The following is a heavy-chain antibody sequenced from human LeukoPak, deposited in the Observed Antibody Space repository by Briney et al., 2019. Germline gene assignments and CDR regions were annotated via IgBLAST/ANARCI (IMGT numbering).Heavy chain of an antibody. CDR1: GFTFSNYA. V-gene: IGHV3-30*04. J-gene: IGHJ4*02. CDR3: AKDLYSGSYFDY. CDR2: ISYDGSNK. Sequence: PGGSLRLSCAASGFTFSNYAMHWVRQAPGKGLEWVAVISYDGSNKYYADSVKGRFTISRDNSKNTLYLQMNSLRAEDTAVYYCAKDLYSGSYFDYWGQGTLVTVSS. D-gene: IGHD1-26*01.